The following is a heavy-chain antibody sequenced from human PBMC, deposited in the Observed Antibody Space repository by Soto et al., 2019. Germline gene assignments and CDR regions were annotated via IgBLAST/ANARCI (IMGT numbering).Heavy chain of an antibody. CDR3: ARDEALAGNGKIDY. CDR1: GFTFSTYA. V-gene: IGHV3-30*04. D-gene: IGHD6-19*01. J-gene: IGHJ4*02. CDR2: TSYDERNI. Sequence: SLRLSCAASGFTFSTYAMHWVRQAPGKGLEWVAVTSYDERNIFYADSVKGRFTISRDNSKDTVYLQMNSLRTEDTAVYYCARDEALAGNGKIDYWGQGTLVTVSS.